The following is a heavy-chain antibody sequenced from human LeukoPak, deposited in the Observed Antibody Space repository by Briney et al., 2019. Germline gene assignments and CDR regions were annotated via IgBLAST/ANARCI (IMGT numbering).Heavy chain of an antibody. CDR2: ISSSSSYI. J-gene: IGHJ4*02. CDR3: AEISTRGFDY. Sequence: GGSLRLSCAASGFTFSSYTMNWVRQAPGKGLEWVSSISSSSSYIYYADSVKGRFAISRDNAKNSLYLQMNSLRAEDTAVYYCAEISTRGFDYWGQGTLVTVSS. D-gene: IGHD1-1*01. CDR1: GFTFSSYT. V-gene: IGHV3-21*01.